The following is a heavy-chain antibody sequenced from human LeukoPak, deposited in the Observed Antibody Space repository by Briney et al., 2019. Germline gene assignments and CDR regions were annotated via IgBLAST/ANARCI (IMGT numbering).Heavy chain of an antibody. Sequence: SVKVSCKASGGTFSSYAISWVRQAPGQGLEWMGGIIPILGTANYAQKFQGRVTITADKSTSTAYMELSSLRSEDTAVYYCARYLIYCSSTSCTRGNFDYWGQGTLVTVSS. CDR1: GGTFSSYA. V-gene: IGHV1-69*06. CDR3: ARYLIYCSSTSCTRGNFDY. D-gene: IGHD2-2*01. J-gene: IGHJ4*02. CDR2: IIPILGTA.